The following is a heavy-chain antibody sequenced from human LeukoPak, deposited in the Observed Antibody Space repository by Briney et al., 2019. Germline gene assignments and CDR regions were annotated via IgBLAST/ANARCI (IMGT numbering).Heavy chain of an antibody. CDR2: ISSSSSYI. D-gene: IGHD2-2*02. Sequence: GGSLRLSCAASGFTFSSCSMNWVRQAPGKGLEWVSSISSSSSYIYYADSVKGRFTISRDNAKNSLYLQMNSLRAEDTAVYYCARDPRRYCSSTSCYSREPWFDPWGQGTLVTVSS. CDR1: GFTFSSCS. CDR3: ARDPRRYCSSTSCYSREPWFDP. V-gene: IGHV3-21*01. J-gene: IGHJ5*02.